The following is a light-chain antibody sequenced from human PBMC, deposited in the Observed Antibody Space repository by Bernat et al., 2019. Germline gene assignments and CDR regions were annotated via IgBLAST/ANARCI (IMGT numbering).Light chain of an antibody. V-gene: IGLV1-44*01. CDR3: AAWDDSLNGWV. CDR1: SSNIGSNT. J-gene: IGLJ3*02. Sequence: QSVLTQPPSASGTPGQRVTISCSGSSSNIGSNTVTWYQQLPGTAPKLHIYNNNQRPSGVPDRFSGSKSGTSASLAISGLQSEDEADYYCAAWDDSLNGWVFGGGTKLTVL. CDR2: NNN.